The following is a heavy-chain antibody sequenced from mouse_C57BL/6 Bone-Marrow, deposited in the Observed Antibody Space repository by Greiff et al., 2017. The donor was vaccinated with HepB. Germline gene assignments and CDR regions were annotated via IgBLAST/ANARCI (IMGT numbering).Heavy chain of an antibody. Sequence: QVHVKQSGAELASPGASVTLSCKASGYTFTDHIMNWVKKRPGQGLEWIGTIYPVSGETNYNQKFMGKATFSVDRSSSTVYMVLNSLTSEDPAVYYCGRDITTVVATDYWGQGTTLTVSS. V-gene: IGHV1-11*01. CDR2: IYPVSGET. CDR1: GYTFTDHI. J-gene: IGHJ2*01. D-gene: IGHD1-1*01. CDR3: GRDITTVVATDY.